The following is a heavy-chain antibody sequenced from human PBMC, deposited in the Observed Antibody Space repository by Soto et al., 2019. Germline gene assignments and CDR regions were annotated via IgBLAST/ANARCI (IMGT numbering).Heavy chain of an antibody. D-gene: IGHD3-22*01. CDR3: AEDTYLDYSDSSGYYPWYYYGLDV. J-gene: IGHJ6*02. Sequence: EVHLVESGGGLVQPGGSLRLSCAASGFTFSSYAMSWVRQAPGKGLEWVSAISGSGDSTYYADSVKGRFAISRDNSKNTLYLQMNSLRAEDTAVYYCAEDTYLDYSDSSGYYPWYYYGLDVWGQGTTVTVSS. V-gene: IGHV3-23*04. CDR2: ISGSGDST. CDR1: GFTFSSYA.